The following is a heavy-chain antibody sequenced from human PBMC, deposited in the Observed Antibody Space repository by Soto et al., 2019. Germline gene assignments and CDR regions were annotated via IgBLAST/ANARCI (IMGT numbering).Heavy chain of an antibody. Sequence: GASVKVSCKASGYTFVSHGVNWVRQAPGQGLEWMGWISAKNGNTKFAQKFQGRVTMTTDTYTSTAYMELRSLRSDDTAVYYCARVTSSIVVVPDYGMDVWGQGTTVTVS. CDR1: GYTFVSHG. V-gene: IGHV1-18*04. J-gene: IGHJ6*02. CDR3: ARVTSSIVVVPDYGMDV. D-gene: IGHD2-2*01. CDR2: ISAKNGNT.